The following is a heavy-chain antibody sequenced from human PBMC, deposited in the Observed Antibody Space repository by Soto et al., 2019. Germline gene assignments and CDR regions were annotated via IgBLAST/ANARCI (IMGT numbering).Heavy chain of an antibody. D-gene: IGHD6-13*01. Sequence: SETLSLTCTVSGGSISSYYWSWIRQPPGKGLEWIGYIYYSGSTNYNPSLKSRVTISVDTSKNQFSLKLSSVAAADTAVYYCARDLRGYRAATATYYYYGMDVWGQGTTVTVSS. J-gene: IGHJ6*02. V-gene: IGHV4-59*01. CDR2: IYYSGST. CDR3: ARDLRGYRAATATYYYYGMDV. CDR1: GGSISSYY.